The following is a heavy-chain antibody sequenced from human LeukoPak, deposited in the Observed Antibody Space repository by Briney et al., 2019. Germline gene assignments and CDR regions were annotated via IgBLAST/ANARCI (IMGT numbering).Heavy chain of an antibody. CDR2: ISGSGGST. Sequence: GGSLRLSCAASGFTFSSYAMSWVRQAPGKGLERVSAISGSGGSTYYADSVKGRFTISRDNSKNTLYLQMNSLRAEDTAVYYCANSGGYCSSTSCLYYYYYYGMDVWGQGTTVTVSS. J-gene: IGHJ6*02. D-gene: IGHD2-2*01. V-gene: IGHV3-23*01. CDR1: GFTFSSYA. CDR3: ANSGGYCSSTSCLYYYYYYGMDV.